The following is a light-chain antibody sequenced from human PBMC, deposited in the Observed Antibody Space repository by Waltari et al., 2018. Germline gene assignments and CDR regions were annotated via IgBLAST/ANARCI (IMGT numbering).Light chain of an antibody. V-gene: IGLV2-11*01. CDR3: CSYAGSYTVV. Sequence: QSALTQPRSVSGSPGQSVTISCTGTSSDVGGYNYVSWYQQHPGKAPKFMIYDVNKRPSGGPERFSGSKSGNRAALTISGLQAEDEADYYGCSYAGSYTVVFGGGTKLTVL. J-gene: IGLJ2*01. CDR1: SSDVGGYNY. CDR2: DVN.